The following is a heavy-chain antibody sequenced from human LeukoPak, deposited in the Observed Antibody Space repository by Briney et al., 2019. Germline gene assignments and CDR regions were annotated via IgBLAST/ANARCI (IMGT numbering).Heavy chain of an antibody. V-gene: IGHV4-38-2*02. CDR2: IYHSGST. CDR1: GYSISSGYY. CDR3: ARATSGEKWYYDFWSGRNHNNWFDP. J-gene: IGHJ5*02. D-gene: IGHD3-3*01. Sequence: SETLSLTCTVSGYSISSGYYWGWIRQPPGKGLEWIGSIYHSGSTYYNPSLKSRVTISVDTSKNQFSLKLNSVTAADTAVYYCARATSGEKWYYDFWSGRNHNNWFDPWGQGTLVTVSS.